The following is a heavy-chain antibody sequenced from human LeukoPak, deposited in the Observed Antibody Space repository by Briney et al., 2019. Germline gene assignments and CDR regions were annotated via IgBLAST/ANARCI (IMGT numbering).Heavy chain of an antibody. CDR2: IYPGDSDT. D-gene: IGHD4-11*01. J-gene: IGHJ6*02. Sequence: GESLKISCKGSGYGFTSYWIGWVRQMPGKGLEWMGIIYPGDSDTRYSPSFQGQVTISADKSISTAYLQWSSLKASDTAMYYCARSLYSSYYYYGMDVWGQGTTVTVSS. V-gene: IGHV5-51*01. CDR1: GYGFTSYW. CDR3: ARSLYSSYYYYGMDV.